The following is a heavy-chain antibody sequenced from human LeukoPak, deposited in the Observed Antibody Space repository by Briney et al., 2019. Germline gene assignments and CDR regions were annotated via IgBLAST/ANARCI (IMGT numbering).Heavy chain of an antibody. Sequence: ASVKVSCKASGYTFTGYYMHWVRQAPGQGLEWMGRINPNSGGTNYAQKFQGRVTMTRDTSTSTAYMELSRLRSDDTAVYYCARGHCGGDCYDAPYYYYGMDVWGQGTTVTVSS. CDR3: ARGHCGGDCYDAPYYYYGMDV. J-gene: IGHJ6*02. V-gene: IGHV1-2*02. CDR2: INPNSGGT. CDR1: GYTFTGYY. D-gene: IGHD2-21*02.